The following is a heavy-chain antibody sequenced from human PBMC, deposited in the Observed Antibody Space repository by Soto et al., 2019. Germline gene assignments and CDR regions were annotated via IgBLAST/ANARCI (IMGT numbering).Heavy chain of an antibody. D-gene: IGHD6-13*01. CDR1: GYNFANYW. Sequence: GESLKISCKGSGYNFANYWIGWVRQMPGKGLEWMGMIFPGDSDTKNSPSLQGQITMSVDKSDSSAYLQWRSLKASDTAMYYCAAGYTTGPDAFDIWGQGTMVTV. J-gene: IGHJ3*02. V-gene: IGHV5-51*01. CDR3: AAGYTTGPDAFDI. CDR2: IFPGDSDT.